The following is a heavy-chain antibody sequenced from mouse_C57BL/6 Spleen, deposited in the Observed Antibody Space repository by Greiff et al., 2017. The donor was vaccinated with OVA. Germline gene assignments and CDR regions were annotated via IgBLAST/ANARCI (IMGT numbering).Heavy chain of an antibody. CDR3: AREYDYDLAWFAY. Sequence: VQLQQPGAELVRPGTSVKLSCKASGYTFTSYWMHWVKQRPGQGLEWIGVIDPSDSYTNYNQKFKGKATLTVDTSSSTAYMQLSSLTSEDSAVYYCAREYDYDLAWFAYWGQGTLVTVSA. V-gene: IGHV1-59*01. J-gene: IGHJ3*01. D-gene: IGHD2-4*01. CDR1: GYTFTSYW. CDR2: IDPSDSYT.